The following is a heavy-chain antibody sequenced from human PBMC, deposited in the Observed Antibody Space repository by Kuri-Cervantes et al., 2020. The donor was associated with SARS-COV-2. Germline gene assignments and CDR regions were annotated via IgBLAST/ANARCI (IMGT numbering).Heavy chain of an antibody. J-gene: IGHJ4*02. CDR3: ARDAGYDPSVYFDF. V-gene: IGHV1-69*04. CDR1: GGTLSSDC. D-gene: IGHD3-22*01. CDR2: IMLSLAIP. Sequence: SVKITCKASGGTLSSDCISWVRQAPGQGFVWMGRIMLSLAIPHFAQKFRDRVTITADKSTNTIYMELSNLRFEDTAIYYCARDAGYDPSVYFDFWGQGSLVTVSS.